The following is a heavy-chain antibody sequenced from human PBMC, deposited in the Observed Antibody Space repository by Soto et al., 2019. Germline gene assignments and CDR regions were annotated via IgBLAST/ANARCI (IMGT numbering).Heavy chain of an antibody. CDR2: VNHSGST. Sequence: QVQLQQWGAGLLKPSETLSLTCAVYGASFSSYYWTWIRQPPGKGLEWIGEVNHSGSTNYNPSLKSRGTISVDTVKKQFSLKLTSLTAADTAFYYCARGGAYYDFWSNSYPYPFDYWGRETLVIVSS. V-gene: IGHV4-34*01. J-gene: IGHJ4*02. CDR1: GASFSSYY. D-gene: IGHD3-3*01. CDR3: ARGGAYYDFWSNSYPYPFDY.